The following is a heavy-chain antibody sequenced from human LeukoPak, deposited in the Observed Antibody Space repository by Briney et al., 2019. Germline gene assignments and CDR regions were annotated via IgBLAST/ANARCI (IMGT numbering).Heavy chain of an antibody. D-gene: IGHD7-27*01. CDR1: GFTFSSYS. Sequence: GGSLRLSCAASGFTFSSYSMNWVRQAPGKGLEWVSYISSINTIYYADSVKGRFTISRDNAKNSLYLQMNSLRAEDTAVYYCARSGASSRLGTRAFDIWGQGTMVTVSS. V-gene: IGHV3-48*01. CDR3: ARSGASSRLGTRAFDI. CDR2: ISSINTI. J-gene: IGHJ3*02.